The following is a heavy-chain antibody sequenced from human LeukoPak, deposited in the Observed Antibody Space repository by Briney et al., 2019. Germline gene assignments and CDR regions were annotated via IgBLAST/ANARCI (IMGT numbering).Heavy chain of an antibody. J-gene: IGHJ4*02. D-gene: IGHD5-12*01. CDR2: MNPNSGNT. CDR1: GYTFTSYD. V-gene: IGHV1-8*01. CDR3: ARASLGWLRKHYYFDY. Sequence: GASVKVSCKASGYTFTSYDINWVRQATGQGLEWMGWMNPNSGNTGYAQKFQGRVTMTRNTSISTAYMELSSLRSEDTAVYYCARASLGWLRKHYYFDYWGQGTLVTVCS.